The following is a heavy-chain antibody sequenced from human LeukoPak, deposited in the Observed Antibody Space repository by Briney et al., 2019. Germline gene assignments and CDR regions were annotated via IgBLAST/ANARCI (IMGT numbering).Heavy chain of an antibody. CDR3: ARGSARKRAFDI. CDR2: IYTSGSI. CDR1: GGSISSYY. Sequence: SETLSLTCTVSGGSISSYYWSWIRQPAGKGLEWIGRIYTSGSINYNPSLKSRVTMSVDTSKNQFSLKLSSVTAADTAVYYCARGSARKRAFDIWGQGTMVTVSS. J-gene: IGHJ3*02. V-gene: IGHV4-4*07. D-gene: IGHD1-14*01.